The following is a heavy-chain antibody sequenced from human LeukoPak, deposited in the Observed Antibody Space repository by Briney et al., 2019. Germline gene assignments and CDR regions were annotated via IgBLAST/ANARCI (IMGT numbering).Heavy chain of an antibody. Sequence: SETLSLTCTVSGGSISSSSYYWGWIRQPPGKGLEWIGSIHYSGSTYYNPSLKSRVTISVDTSKNQFSLKLSSVTAADTAVHYCARIDDILKDYWGQGTLVTVSS. V-gene: IGHV4-39*01. J-gene: IGHJ4*02. CDR1: GGSISSSSYY. CDR3: ARIDDILKDY. CDR2: IHYSGST. D-gene: IGHD3-9*01.